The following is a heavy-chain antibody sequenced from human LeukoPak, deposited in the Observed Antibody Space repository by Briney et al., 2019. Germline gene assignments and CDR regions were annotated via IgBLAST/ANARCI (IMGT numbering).Heavy chain of an antibody. CDR2: IYYSGST. D-gene: IGHD2-2*01. Sequence: KSSETLSLTCTVSGGSISSYYWSWIRQHPGKGLEWIGYIYYSGSTYYNASLKSRVTISVDTSKNQFSLKLTSVTAADTALYYCARVVPAAIGGSYYFDYWGQGTLVTVSS. J-gene: IGHJ4*02. V-gene: IGHV4-59*06. CDR1: GGSISSYY. CDR3: ARVVPAAIGGSYYFDY.